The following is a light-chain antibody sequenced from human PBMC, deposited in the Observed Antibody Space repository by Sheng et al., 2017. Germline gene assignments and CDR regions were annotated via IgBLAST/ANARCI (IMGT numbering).Light chain of an antibody. Sequence: QSALTQPASVSGSPGQSITISCTGTSSDVGSYNLVSWYQQHPDKAPNLLIYEGTKRPSGVSNRFSGSKSGNTASLTISGLQVDDEGDYYCCSYAGSDIMIFGGGTKLTV. J-gene: IGLJ2*01. CDR2: EGT. CDR1: SSDVGSYNL. CDR3: CSYAGSDIMI. V-gene: IGLV2-23*01.